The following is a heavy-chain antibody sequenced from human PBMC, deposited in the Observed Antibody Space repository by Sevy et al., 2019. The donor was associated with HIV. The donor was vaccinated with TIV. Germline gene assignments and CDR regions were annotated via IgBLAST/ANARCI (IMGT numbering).Heavy chain of an antibody. J-gene: IGHJ4*02. D-gene: IGHD3-22*01. CDR3: ARQMYYYDSSGYLQ. Sequence: GASVKVSCKASGYTFTGYYMHWVRQAPGQGLEWMGWINPNSGGTNYAQKFQGRVTMTRDTSISTAYMELSRLRSDDTAVYYCARQMYYYDSSGYLQWGQGTLVTVSS. V-gene: IGHV1-2*02. CDR1: GYTFTGYY. CDR2: INPNSGGT.